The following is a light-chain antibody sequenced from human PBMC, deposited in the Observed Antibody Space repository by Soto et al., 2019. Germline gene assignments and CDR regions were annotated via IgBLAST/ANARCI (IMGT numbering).Light chain of an antibody. CDR3: CSYAGSSTYV. Sequence: SALTQPASVSGSPGQSITISCTGTSSDVGNYNLVSWYQQHPGKAPKLMIYEGSKWPSGVSNRFSGSKSGNTASLTISGLQAEDEADYYCCSYAGSSTYVFGSGTKVTVL. CDR1: SSDVGNYNL. J-gene: IGLJ1*01. V-gene: IGLV2-23*01. CDR2: EGS.